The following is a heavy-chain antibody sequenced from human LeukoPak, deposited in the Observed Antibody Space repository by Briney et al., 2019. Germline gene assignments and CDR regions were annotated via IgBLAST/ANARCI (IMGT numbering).Heavy chain of an antibody. CDR1: GFSFSSYI. CDR3: ARESITGDRDFDY. CDR2: ISSGSRTI. D-gene: IGHD7-27*01. V-gene: IGHV3-48*01. J-gene: IGHJ4*02. Sequence: PGGSLRLSCAASGFSFSSYIMNWVRQAPGRGLEWISYISSGSRTIFYADSVKGRFTISRDNAKNSLYLLMNSLRADDTAVYYCARESITGDRDFDYWGQGALITVSS.